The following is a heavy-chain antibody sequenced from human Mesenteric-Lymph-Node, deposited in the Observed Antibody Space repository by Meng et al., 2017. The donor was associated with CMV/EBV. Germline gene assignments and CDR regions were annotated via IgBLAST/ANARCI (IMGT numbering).Heavy chain of an antibody. CDR2: IIPMLDLA. CDR1: GGTFSSYA. V-gene: IGHV1-69*04. Sequence: SVKVSCKASGGTFSSYAISWVRQAPGQGLEWMGRIIPMLDLADYPQKFQGRVTITTDESTSTAYMELSSLRSEDTAVYYCLMVRGVIITKDVDDAFDIWGQGTMVTVSS. J-gene: IGHJ3*02. CDR3: LMVRGVIITKDVDDAFDI. D-gene: IGHD3-10*01.